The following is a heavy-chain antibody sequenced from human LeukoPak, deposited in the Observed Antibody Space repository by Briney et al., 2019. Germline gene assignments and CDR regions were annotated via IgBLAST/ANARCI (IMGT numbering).Heavy chain of an antibody. J-gene: IGHJ5*02. D-gene: IGHD5-24*01. Sequence: SETLSLTCTVSGGSISSSSYYWGWIRQPPGKGLEWIGSIYYSGSTYYNPSLKSRVTISVDTSKNQFSLKLSSVTAADTAVYYCARHRSEMPSYNWSDPWGQGTLVTVSS. CDR3: ARHRSEMPSYNWSDP. CDR2: IYYSGST. CDR1: GGSISSSSYY. V-gene: IGHV4-39*01.